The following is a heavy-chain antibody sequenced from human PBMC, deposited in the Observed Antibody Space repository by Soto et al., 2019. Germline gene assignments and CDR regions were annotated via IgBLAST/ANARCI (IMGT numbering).Heavy chain of an antibody. CDR3: ARAYPPSCPGP. V-gene: IGHV1-46*01. J-gene: IGHJ5*02. CDR1: WSSRAKYD. CDR2: ITPTGGSP. Sequence: DSGRDRYKGSWSSRAKYDMHWVVLAPGQGLEWMGMITPTGGSPTSAQKFQGRVSMTRDTSTNTVYMELSGLRSEDPAVYYCARAYPPSCPGPSGQGTLVTVSS.